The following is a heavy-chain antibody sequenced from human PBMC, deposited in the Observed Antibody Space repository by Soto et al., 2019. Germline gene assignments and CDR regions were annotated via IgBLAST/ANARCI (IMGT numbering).Heavy chain of an antibody. J-gene: IGHJ4*02. Sequence: QVQLQESGPGLGKPSETLSLTCVFSGGSISSYYWNWIRQSPGEGLEWIGYIFYSGTTKFNPSLESRVSLSIDTSKNQISLKLSSVTAADTAIYYCARGAGGNFDYWGQGTLVTVSS. D-gene: IGHD3-16*01. V-gene: IGHV4-59*01. CDR3: ARGAGGNFDY. CDR2: IFYSGTT. CDR1: GGSISSYY.